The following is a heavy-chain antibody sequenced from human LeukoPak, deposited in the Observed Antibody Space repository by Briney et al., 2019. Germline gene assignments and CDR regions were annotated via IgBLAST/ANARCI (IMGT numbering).Heavy chain of an antibody. J-gene: IGHJ3*02. CDR3: ARDSSGAATLYAFDI. V-gene: IGHV4-59*01. CDR1: GGSISSYY. D-gene: IGHD6-25*01. CDR2: IYYSGST. Sequence: SETLSLTCTISGGSISSYYWSWIRQPPGKGLEWIGYIYYSGSTNYNPSLKSRVTISLDTSKNQFSLNLSSVTAADTAVYYCARDSSGAATLYAFDIWGQGTMVTVSS.